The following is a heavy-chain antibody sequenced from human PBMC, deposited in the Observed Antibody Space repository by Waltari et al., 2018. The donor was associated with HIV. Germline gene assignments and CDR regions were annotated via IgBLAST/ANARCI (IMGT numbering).Heavy chain of an antibody. D-gene: IGHD2-21*01. Sequence: EVQLLESGGGLVQPGGSLRLSCEASRVTFCSHSLSWVRQAPGKGLQWVSIVSGSGSTTYAADSVKGRVTISRDNSENTLYLQINSLRAEDTAVYYCAKGAFDMVVVSALDSWGHGTLVTVSS. J-gene: IGHJ5*01. CDR1: RVTFCSHS. CDR2: VSGSGSTT. CDR3: AKGAFDMVVVSALDS. V-gene: IGHV3-23*01.